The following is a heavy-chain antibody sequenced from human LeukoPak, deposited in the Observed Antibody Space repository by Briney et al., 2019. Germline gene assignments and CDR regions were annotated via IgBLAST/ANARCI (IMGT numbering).Heavy chain of an antibody. V-gene: IGHV4-34*01. CDR3: AREKAVAGRPFDY. Sequence: SETLSLTCAVYGGSFSGYYWSWIRQPPGKGLEWIGEINHSGSTNYNPSLKSRVTISVDTSKNQFSLKLSSVTAADTAVYYCAREKAVAGRPFDYWGQGTLVTVSS. CDR2: INHSGST. CDR1: GGSFSGYY. J-gene: IGHJ4*02. D-gene: IGHD6-19*01.